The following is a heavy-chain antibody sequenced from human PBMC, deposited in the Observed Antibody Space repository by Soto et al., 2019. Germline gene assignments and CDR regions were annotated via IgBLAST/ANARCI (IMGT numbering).Heavy chain of an antibody. CDR3: ARVQFATGWRYAGDN. J-gene: IGHJ4*02. Sequence: ASVKVSCKTSGYTFTTYYKHGVRQAPGQGLEWVGKINPNDGTATYTQKFQGRVTMTRDTSTSTVCIEMSSLRSEDTAVYYCARVQFATGWRYAGDNWGQGTLVTISS. CDR2: INPNDGTA. CDR1: GYTFTTYY. D-gene: IGHD6-19*01. V-gene: IGHV1-46*01.